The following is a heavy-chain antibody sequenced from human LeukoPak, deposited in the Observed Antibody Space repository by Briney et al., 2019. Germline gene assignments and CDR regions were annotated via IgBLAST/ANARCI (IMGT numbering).Heavy chain of an antibody. CDR1: GFTFSSYS. CDR2: ISSSSSYI. CDR3: ATEDGRGYYYYGMDV. V-gene: IGHV3-21*01. D-gene: IGHD2-15*01. Sequence: GGSLRLSCAASGFTFSSYSMNWVRQAPGKGLEWVSSISSSSSYIYYADSVKGRFTISRDNAKNSLYLQMNSLRAEDTAVYYCATEDGRGYYYYGMDVWGKGTTVTVSS. J-gene: IGHJ6*04.